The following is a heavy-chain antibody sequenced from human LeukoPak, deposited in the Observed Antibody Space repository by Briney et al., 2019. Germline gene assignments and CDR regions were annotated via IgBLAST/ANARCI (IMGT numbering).Heavy chain of an antibody. D-gene: IGHD6-19*01. Sequence: GGSLTLSCPASVFTVRRNYMLWVRQPPAKGLEGVSVIYSGGSTYYADSVKGRFTISRDNSKNTLYLQMNSLRAEDTAVYYCAKWVAVAGKFDYWGQGTLVTVSS. V-gene: IGHV3-53*01. CDR2: IYSGGST. CDR1: VFTVRRNY. CDR3: AKWVAVAGKFDY. J-gene: IGHJ4*02.